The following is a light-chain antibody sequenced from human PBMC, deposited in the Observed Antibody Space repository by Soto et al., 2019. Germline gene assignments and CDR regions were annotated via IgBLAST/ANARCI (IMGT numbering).Light chain of an antibody. CDR1: QSVSSSY. J-gene: IGKJ2*01. Sequence: EIVLTHSPGTLSLSPGERATLSCRASQSVSSSYLAWYQQKPGQAPRLLIYGASSRATGITDRFSGSGSGTDFTLTISRLEPEDFAVYYCQQYGSSPYTFGQGTKLEIK. CDR3: QQYGSSPYT. V-gene: IGKV3-20*01. CDR2: GAS.